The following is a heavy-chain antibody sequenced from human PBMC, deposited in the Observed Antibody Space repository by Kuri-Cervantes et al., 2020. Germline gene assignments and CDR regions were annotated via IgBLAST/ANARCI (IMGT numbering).Heavy chain of an antibody. D-gene: IGHD2-2*01. CDR1: GFTFSSDA. V-gene: IGHV3-30*01. CDR2: ISYDGSNK. CDR3: ARGGCSSNSCYPTIYYYYGMDV. Sequence: GGSLRLSCAASGFTFSSDAMHWVRQAPGKGLEWVAVISYDGSNKYYADSVKGRFTISRDNSKNTLYLQMNSLRAEDTAVYYCARGGCSSNSCYPTIYYYYGMDVWGQGTTVTVSS. J-gene: IGHJ6*02.